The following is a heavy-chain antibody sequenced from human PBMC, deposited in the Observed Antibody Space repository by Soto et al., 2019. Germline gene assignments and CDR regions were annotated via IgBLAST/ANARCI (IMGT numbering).Heavy chain of an antibody. J-gene: IGHJ4*02. D-gene: IGHD1-26*01. CDR2: IDHSGIT. V-gene: IGHV4-34*04. CDR1: GASFSGFY. Sequence: SETLSLTCAVSGASFSGFYWSWIRQSPGKGLEWIGEIDHSGITNHNTALKSRATMSVDTSKNQFPLKLRSVTAADTAVYYCARGVSVTLAVQGGAPDKNYCDSWSRGTLATVSS. CDR3: ARGVSVTLAVQGGAPDKNYCDS.